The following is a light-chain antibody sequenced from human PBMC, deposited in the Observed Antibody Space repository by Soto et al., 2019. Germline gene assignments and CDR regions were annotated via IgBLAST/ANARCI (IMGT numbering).Light chain of an antibody. J-gene: IGKJ5*01. CDR3: HQYYSTPIT. CDR1: QSLLYSSNNKNY. CDR2: GAS. Sequence: DILMTQSPDSLAVSLGERATINCKSSQSLLYSSNNKNYLAWYQQKSGQPPKLLIYGASTRDSGVPDRFSGSGSGTDFTLTIASLQAEDVAVYYCHQYYSTPITFGQGTRLEIK. V-gene: IGKV4-1*01.